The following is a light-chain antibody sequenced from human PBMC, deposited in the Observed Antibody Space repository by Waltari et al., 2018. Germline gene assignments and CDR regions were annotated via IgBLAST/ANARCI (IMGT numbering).Light chain of an antibody. V-gene: IGLV1-40*01. Sequence: QSVLTQPPSVSGAPGQRVTISCPGRSSNIGAGYAVHWYQQLPATAPKPLIYGNSNRPSGVPDRFAGSKSGTSASLAITGLQAEDEADYYCQSYDSSLSGSDVFGTGTKVTVL. CDR3: QSYDSSLSGSDV. CDR1: SSNIGAGYA. CDR2: GNS. J-gene: IGLJ1*01.